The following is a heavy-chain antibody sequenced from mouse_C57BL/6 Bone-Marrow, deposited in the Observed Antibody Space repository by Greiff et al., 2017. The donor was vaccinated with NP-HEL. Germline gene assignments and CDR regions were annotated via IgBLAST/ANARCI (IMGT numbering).Heavy chain of an antibody. CDR3: ARGRGQLRVRGFAY. V-gene: IGHV1-55*01. J-gene: IGHJ3*01. D-gene: IGHD3-2*02. CDR2: IYPGSGST. CDR1: GYTFTSYW. Sequence: QVQLQQPGAELVKPGASVKMSCKASGYTFTSYWINWVKQRPGQGLEWIGDIYPGSGSTNYIEKFKSKATLTVDTSSSTAYMQLSSLTSEDSAVYYCARGRGQLRVRGFAYWGQGTLVTVSA.